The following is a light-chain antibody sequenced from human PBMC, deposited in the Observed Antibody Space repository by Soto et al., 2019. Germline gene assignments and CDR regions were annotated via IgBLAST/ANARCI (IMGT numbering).Light chain of an antibody. CDR2: EVS. Sequence: QSALTQPASVSGSPGQSITISCTGTSSDIGGYNYVSWYQQHPGKAPKLMVYEVSNRPSGVSDRFSGSKSGNTASLTISGILAENESDYYCCSYASSSTDVFGTGTKVTVL. V-gene: IGLV2-14*01. J-gene: IGLJ1*01. CDR3: CSYASSSTDV. CDR1: SSDIGGYNY.